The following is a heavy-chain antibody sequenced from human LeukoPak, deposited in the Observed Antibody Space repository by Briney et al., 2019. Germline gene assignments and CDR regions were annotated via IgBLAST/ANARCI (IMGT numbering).Heavy chain of an antibody. D-gene: IGHD6-19*01. J-gene: IGHJ6*02. Sequence: PSETLSLTCTVSGGSISSYYWSWIRRPPGKGLEWIGYIYYSGSTNYNPSLKSRVTISVDTSKNQFSLKLSSVTAADTAVYYCARHGSSGWPYYYGMDVWGQGTTVTVSS. CDR2: IYYSGST. CDR3: ARHGSSGWPYYYGMDV. V-gene: IGHV4-59*08. CDR1: GGSISSYY.